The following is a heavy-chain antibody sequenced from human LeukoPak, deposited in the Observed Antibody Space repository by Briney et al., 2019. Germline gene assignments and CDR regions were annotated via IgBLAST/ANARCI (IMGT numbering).Heavy chain of an antibody. CDR3: AKLRIPTVTTIYYYGMDV. D-gene: IGHD4-17*01. J-gene: IGHJ6*02. Sequence: PGRSLRLSRVASGFTFSSYGMHWVRQAPGKGLEWVAVISYDGSNKYYADSVKGRFTISRDNSKNTLYLQMNSLRAEDTAVYYCAKLRIPTVTTIYYYGMDVWGQGTTVTVSS. CDR2: ISYDGSNK. V-gene: IGHV3-30*18. CDR1: GFTFSSYG.